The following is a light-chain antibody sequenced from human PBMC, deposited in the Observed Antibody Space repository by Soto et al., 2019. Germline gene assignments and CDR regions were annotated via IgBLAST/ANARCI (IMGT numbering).Light chain of an antibody. Sequence: QAVVTQPPSASGTPGQRVTISCSGSRSNIGSNTLNWYQQLPGTAPKLLIYNNNQRPSGVPDRFSGSKSGTSASLAISGLQSEDEADYYCAAWDDNLNGWVFGGGTKLTVL. CDR3: AAWDDNLNGWV. J-gene: IGLJ3*02. CDR1: RSNIGSNT. CDR2: NNN. V-gene: IGLV1-44*01.